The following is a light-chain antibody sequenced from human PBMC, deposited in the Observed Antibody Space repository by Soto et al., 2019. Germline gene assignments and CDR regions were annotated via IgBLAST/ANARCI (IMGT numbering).Light chain of an antibody. CDR1: SSDIGAYDY. Sequence: QSALTQPASVSGSPGQSITISCTGTSSDIGAYDYVSWYQQHPGGVPKLLIFDVSSRPSGVSSRFSGSKSGNTASLTISGLEADDESDYYCSSSADSSARDYVFGGGTKLTVL. J-gene: IGLJ1*01. CDR3: SSSADSSARDYV. CDR2: DVS. V-gene: IGLV2-14*03.